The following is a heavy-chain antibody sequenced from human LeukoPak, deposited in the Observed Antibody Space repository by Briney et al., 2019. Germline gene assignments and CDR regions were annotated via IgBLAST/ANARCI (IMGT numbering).Heavy chain of an antibody. Sequence: ASVKVSCKASGGTFSSYAISWVRQAPGQGLEWMGWISAYNGNTNYAQKLQGRVTMTTDTSTSTAYMELRSLRSDDTAVYYCAREVSLIAAANPSYYYYYGMDVWGQGTTVTVSS. CDR2: ISAYNGNT. D-gene: IGHD6-13*01. J-gene: IGHJ6*02. CDR1: GGTFSSYA. V-gene: IGHV1-18*01. CDR3: AREVSLIAAANPSYYYYYGMDV.